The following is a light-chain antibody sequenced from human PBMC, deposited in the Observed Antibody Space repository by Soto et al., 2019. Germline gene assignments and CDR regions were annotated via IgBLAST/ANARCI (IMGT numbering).Light chain of an antibody. V-gene: IGKV1-39*01. Sequence: DIQMTQSPSSLSASVGDRVTITCRASQSISTHLSWYQQTPGKAPKLLIYAASSLQSGVPSRFSGSGSGTDFTLTISSLQPEDFATYYCQQSYSTPQTFGQGTKVDIK. CDR2: AAS. CDR1: QSISTH. CDR3: QQSYSTPQT. J-gene: IGKJ1*01.